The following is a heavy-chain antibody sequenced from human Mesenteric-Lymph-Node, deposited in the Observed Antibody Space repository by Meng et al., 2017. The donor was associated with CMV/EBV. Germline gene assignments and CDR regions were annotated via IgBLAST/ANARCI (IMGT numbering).Heavy chain of an antibody. CDR1: GFTFSSYS. CDR3: ARDNHDFWTGHYGMDV. J-gene: IGHJ6*02. V-gene: IGHV3-21*01. D-gene: IGHD3/OR15-3a*01. CDR2: ISSSSSYI. Sequence: GESLKISCAASGFTFSSYSMNWVRQAPGKGLEWVSSISSSSSYIYYADSVKGRFTISRDNAKNSLYLQMNNLRVEDSAMYYCARDNHDFWTGHYGMDVWGQGTTVTVSS.